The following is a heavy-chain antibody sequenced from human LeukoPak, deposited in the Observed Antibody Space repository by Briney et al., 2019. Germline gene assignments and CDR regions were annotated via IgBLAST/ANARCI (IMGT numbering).Heavy chain of an antibody. V-gene: IGHV1-46*01. Sequence: ASVKVSCKASGYTFTSYYMHWVRQAPGQGLEWMGIINPSGGSTSYAQKFQGRVTMTRDTSTSTVYMELSSLRSEDTAAYYCARSRGIAVAEDYWGQGTLVTVSS. CDR1: GYTFTSYY. CDR3: ARSRGIAVAEDY. CDR2: INPSGGST. J-gene: IGHJ4*02. D-gene: IGHD6-19*01.